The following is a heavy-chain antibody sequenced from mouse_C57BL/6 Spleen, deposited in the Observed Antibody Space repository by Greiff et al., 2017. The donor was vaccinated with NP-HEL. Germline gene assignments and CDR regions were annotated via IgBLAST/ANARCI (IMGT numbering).Heavy chain of an antibody. CDR3: ARFGDADYYYFDY. J-gene: IGHJ2*01. D-gene: IGHD1-1*01. CDR1: GYTFTDYY. Sequence: QVQLKESGAELVRPGASVKLSCKASGYTFTDYYINWVKQRPGQGLEWIARLYPGSGNTYYNEKFKGKATLTAEKSSSTAYMQLSSLTSEDSAVYFCARFGDADYYYFDYWGQGTTLTVSS. V-gene: IGHV1-76*01. CDR2: LYPGSGNT.